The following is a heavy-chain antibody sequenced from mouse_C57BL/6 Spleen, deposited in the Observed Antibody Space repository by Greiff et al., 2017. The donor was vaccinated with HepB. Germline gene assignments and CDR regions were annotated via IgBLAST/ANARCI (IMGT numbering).Heavy chain of an antibody. Sequence: VQLQQPGAELVRPGSSVKLSCKASGYTFTSYWMDWAKQRPGQGLEWIGNIYPSGSETHYNQKFKDKATLNVDKSSSTAYMQLSSLTSEDSAVYYCARADYGHCFAWFAYWGQGTLVTVSA. J-gene: IGHJ3*01. D-gene: IGHD2-1*01. CDR1: GYTFTSYW. V-gene: IGHV1-61*01. CDR2: IYPSGSET. CDR3: ARADYGHCFAWFAY.